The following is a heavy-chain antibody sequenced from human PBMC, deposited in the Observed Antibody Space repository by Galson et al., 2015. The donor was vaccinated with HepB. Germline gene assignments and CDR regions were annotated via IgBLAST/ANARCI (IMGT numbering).Heavy chain of an antibody. V-gene: IGHV3-30-3*01. CDR1: GFTFSSYA. D-gene: IGHD5-12*01. CDR3: AREDSGTRWLRLNYYYGMDV. J-gene: IGHJ6*02. Sequence: SLRLSCAASGFTFSSYAMHWVRQAPGKGLEWVAVISYDGSNKYYADSVKGRFTISRDNSRNTLYLQMNSLRAEDTAVYYCAREDSGTRWLRLNYYYGMDVWGQGTTVTVSS. CDR2: ISYDGSNK.